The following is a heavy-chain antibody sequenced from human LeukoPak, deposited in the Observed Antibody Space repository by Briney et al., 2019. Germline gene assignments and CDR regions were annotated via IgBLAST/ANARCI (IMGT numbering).Heavy chain of an antibody. V-gene: IGHV3-23*01. CDR3: ANAITIFGVDIPRYFDY. Sequence: GGSLRLSCAASGFTFSSYAMSWVRQAPGKGLEWVSAISGSGGSTYYADSVKGRFTISRDNSKNTLYLQMNSLRAEDTAVYYCANAITIFGVDIPRYFDYWGQGTLVTVSS. D-gene: IGHD3-3*01. CDR2: ISGSGGST. J-gene: IGHJ4*02. CDR1: GFTFSSYA.